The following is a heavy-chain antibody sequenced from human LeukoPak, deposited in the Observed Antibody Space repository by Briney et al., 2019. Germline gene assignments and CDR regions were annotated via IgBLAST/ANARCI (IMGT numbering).Heavy chain of an antibody. Sequence: PGGSLRLSCTVSGFTFSNYEMNWVRQAPGKGLEWISYISVSGRAMYYADSVKGRFTISRDNAKNSLYLQINSLRVEDTAVYFCVRDGYYDSSGYYCAYYFDYWGQGTLVTVSS. CDR2: ISVSGRAM. CDR1: GFTFSNYE. D-gene: IGHD3-22*01. J-gene: IGHJ4*02. CDR3: VRDGYYDSSGYYCAYYFDY. V-gene: IGHV3-48*03.